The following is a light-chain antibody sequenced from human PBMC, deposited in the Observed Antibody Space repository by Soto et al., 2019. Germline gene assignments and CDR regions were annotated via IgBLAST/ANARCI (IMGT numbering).Light chain of an antibody. Sequence: QSALTQPPSVSAAPGQKVTISCSGSSSNIGNNYVWWYQQPPGTAPKLLIYDNNKRPSGIPDRFSGSKSDTSATLGITGLQTGDEADYYCGTWDSSLTAVVFGGGTKLTVL. CDR2: DNN. CDR1: SSNIGNNY. J-gene: IGLJ2*01. V-gene: IGLV1-51*01. CDR3: GTWDSSLTAVV.